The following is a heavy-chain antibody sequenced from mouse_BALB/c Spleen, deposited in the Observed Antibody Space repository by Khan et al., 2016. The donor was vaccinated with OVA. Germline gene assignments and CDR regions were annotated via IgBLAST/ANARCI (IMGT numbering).Heavy chain of an antibody. V-gene: IGHV9-3*02. CDR3: ARRFRSAYPLYYYAMDY. CDR1: GYSFTNYG. CDR2: INTNTGEP. Sequence: QIQLVQSGPELKKPGETVKISCKASGYSFTNYGMNWVKQAPGKGLKWMGWINTNTGEPSYAEEFKGRFAFSLETSAGTAYLQINNLKNEDTASYCVARRFRSAYPLYYYAMDYWGQGTSVTVSS. J-gene: IGHJ4*01.